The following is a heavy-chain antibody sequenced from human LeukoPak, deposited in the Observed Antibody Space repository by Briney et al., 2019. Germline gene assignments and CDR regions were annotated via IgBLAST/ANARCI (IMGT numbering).Heavy chain of an antibody. CDR2: ISYDGSNK. CDR3: ARDRKAAAGTRGNNWFDP. V-gene: IGHV3-30-3*01. CDR1: GFTFSSYA. Sequence: GRSLRLSCAASGFTFSSYAMHWVRQAPGKGLEWVAVISYDGSNKYYADSVRGRFTISRDNSKNTLYLQMNSLRAEDTAVYYCARDRKAAAGTRGNNWFDPWGQGTLVTVSS. J-gene: IGHJ5*02. D-gene: IGHD6-13*01.